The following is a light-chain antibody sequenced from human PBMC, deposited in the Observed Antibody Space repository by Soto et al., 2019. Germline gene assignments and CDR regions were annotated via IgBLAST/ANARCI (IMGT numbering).Light chain of an antibody. CDR2: ATS. CDR3: QQYGTSWT. CDR1: QSVSIRH. J-gene: IGKJ1*01. Sequence: IVLTQSPGTLSLSPGEGATLFCRTSQSVSIRHLAWYQQRPGQAPRLLIYATSDRATGTPDRFSGSGSGTDFTLTITSLEPEDFAVYYCQQYGTSWTFGQGTKVEI. V-gene: IGKV3-20*01.